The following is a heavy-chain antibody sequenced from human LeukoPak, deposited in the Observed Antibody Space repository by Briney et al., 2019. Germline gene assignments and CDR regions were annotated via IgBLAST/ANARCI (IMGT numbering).Heavy chain of an antibody. V-gene: IGHV1-46*01. CDR3: ARGGYNDFWSGYSFDY. Sequence: GASVKVSCKASGYTFTSYYMHWVRQAPGQGLEWMGIINPSGGSTSYAQKFQGRVTMTRDTSTSTVYMELSSLRSEDTAVYYCARGGYNDFWSGYSFDYWGQGTLVTVSS. CDR1: GYTFTSYY. J-gene: IGHJ4*02. CDR2: INPSGGST. D-gene: IGHD3-3*01.